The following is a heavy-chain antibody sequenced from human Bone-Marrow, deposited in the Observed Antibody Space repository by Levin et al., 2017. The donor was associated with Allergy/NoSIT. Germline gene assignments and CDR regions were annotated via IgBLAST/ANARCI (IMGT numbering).Heavy chain of an antibody. CDR3: ARDKGPGIAAAERNWFDP. CDR1: GFTFSDYY. Sequence: GGSLRLSCAASGFTFSDYYMSWIRQAPGKGLEWVSYISSSGSTIYYADSVKGRFTISRDNAKNSLYLQMNSLRAEDTAVYYCARDKGPGIAAAERNWFDPWGQGTLVTVSS. CDR2: ISSSGSTI. J-gene: IGHJ5*02. D-gene: IGHD6-13*01. V-gene: IGHV3-11*01.